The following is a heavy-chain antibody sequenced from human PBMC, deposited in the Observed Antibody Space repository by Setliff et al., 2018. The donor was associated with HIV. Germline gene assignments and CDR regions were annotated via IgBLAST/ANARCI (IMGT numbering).Heavy chain of an antibody. CDR2: VSPGGDTT. Sequence: GESLKISCAASGFAFSTFDMNWVRQSPEKGLEWVSAVSPGGDTTYYPDSVKGRFTVSRDDSRNMLFLQMNNLGVEETAIYYCAKPTSGYYPRPFDLWGQGTMVTVSS. J-gene: IGHJ4*02. CDR3: AKPTSGYYPRPFDL. D-gene: IGHD3-22*01. CDR1: GFAFSTFD. V-gene: IGHV3-23*01.